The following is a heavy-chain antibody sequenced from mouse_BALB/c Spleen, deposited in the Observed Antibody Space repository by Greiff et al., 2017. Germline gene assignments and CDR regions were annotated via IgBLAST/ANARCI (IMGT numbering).Heavy chain of an antibody. CDR2: INPYNDGT. CDR3: AYYYGSSYWYFDV. Sequence: VQLQQSGPELVKPGASVKMSCKASGYTFTSYVMHWVKQKPGQGLEWIGYINPYNDGTKYNEKFKGKATLTSDKSSSTAYMELSSLTSEDSAVYYCAYYYGSSYWYFDVWGAGTTVTVSS. J-gene: IGHJ1*01. V-gene: IGHV1-14*01. CDR1: GYTFTSYV. D-gene: IGHD1-1*01.